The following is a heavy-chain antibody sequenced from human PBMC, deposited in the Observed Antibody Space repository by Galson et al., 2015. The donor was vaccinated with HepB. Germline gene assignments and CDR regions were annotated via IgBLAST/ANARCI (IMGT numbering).Heavy chain of an antibody. D-gene: IGHD2-2*01. CDR2: INHSGST. J-gene: IGHJ5*02. V-gene: IGHV4-34*01. CDR3: ARGRDRDCSSTSCYYNWFDP. Sequence: WIGEINHSGSTNYNPSLKSRVTISVDTSKNQFSLKLSSVTAADTAVYYCARGRDRDCSSTSCYYNWFDPWGQGTLVTVSS.